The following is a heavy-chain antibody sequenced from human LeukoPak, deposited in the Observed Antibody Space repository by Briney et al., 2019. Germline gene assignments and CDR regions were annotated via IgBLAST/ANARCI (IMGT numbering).Heavy chain of an antibody. CDR1: GGSFSGYY. CDR2: INHGGST. V-gene: IGHV4-34*01. D-gene: IGHD1-26*01. CDR3: ARGDRVLSERSGSYYYYQYAMGV. J-gene: IGHJ6*02. Sequence: SETLSLTCAVYGGSFSGYYWSWIRQPPGKGLEWIGEINHGGSTNYNPSLKSRVTISVDTSKNQCSLNLTSVTAADTAVYYCARGDRVLSERSGSYYYYQYAMGVWGQGTTVTVSS.